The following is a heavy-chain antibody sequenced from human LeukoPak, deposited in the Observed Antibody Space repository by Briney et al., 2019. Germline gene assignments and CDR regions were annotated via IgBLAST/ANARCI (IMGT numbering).Heavy chain of an antibody. D-gene: IGHD4-23*01. CDR1: GGSISSGSYY. CDR3: ASSTMVVTPLSDHIDY. CDR2: IYTSGST. J-gene: IGHJ4*02. Sequence: SQTLSLTCTVSGGSISSGSYYWSWIRQPAGKGLEWIGRIYTSGSTNYNPSLKSRVTISVDTYKNQFSLKLSSVTAADTAVYYCASSTMVVTPLSDHIDYWGQGTLVTVSS. V-gene: IGHV4-61*02.